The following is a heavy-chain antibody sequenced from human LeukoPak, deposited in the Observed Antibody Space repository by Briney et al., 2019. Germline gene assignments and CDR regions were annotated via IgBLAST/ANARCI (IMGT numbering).Heavy chain of an antibody. J-gene: IGHJ4*02. D-gene: IGHD3-22*01. Sequence: GGSLRLSCAASGFIFGGYAMHWVRQAPGKGLQWLAVISYDGSNKYYADSVKGRFTISRDNSKNTLYLQMNSLRAEDTAVYYCARITTQGEFDYWGQGTLVTVSS. CDR3: ARITTQGEFDY. V-gene: IGHV3-30-3*01. CDR2: ISYDGSNK. CDR1: GFIFGGYA.